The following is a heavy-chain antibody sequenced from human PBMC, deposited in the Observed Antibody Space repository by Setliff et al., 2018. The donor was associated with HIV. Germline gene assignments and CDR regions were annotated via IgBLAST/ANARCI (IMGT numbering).Heavy chain of an antibody. CDR3: ARGPIRYSSGVRWFLGVESWYSGIDY. CDR1: GGSISSSSYY. Sequence: PSETLSLTCTVSGGSISSSSYYWGWIRQSTGKGLEWIGEINDSGTTNYNPSLESRVTMLIDMSKNQLSLKLSSVTAADTAVYFCARGPIRYSSGVRWFLGVESWYSGIDYWGQGTRVTVSS. D-gene: IGHD2-15*01. CDR2: INDSGTT. J-gene: IGHJ4*02. V-gene: IGHV4-39*07.